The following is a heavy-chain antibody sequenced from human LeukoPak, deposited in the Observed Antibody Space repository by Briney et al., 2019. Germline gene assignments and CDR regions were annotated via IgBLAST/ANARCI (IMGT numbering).Heavy chain of an antibody. Sequence: GGSLRLSCAASGFTFSNYGMHWVRQAPGKGLEWVAYIRYDGSNKYYADSVKGRFTISRDNSKNTLYLQMNSLRAEDTAVYYCARDISRAFDIWGQGTMVTVSS. J-gene: IGHJ3*02. CDR2: IRYDGSNK. CDR3: ARDISRAFDI. V-gene: IGHV3-30*02. CDR1: GFTFSNYG.